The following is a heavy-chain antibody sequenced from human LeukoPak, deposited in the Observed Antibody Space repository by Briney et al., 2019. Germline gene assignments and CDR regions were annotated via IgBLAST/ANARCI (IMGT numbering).Heavy chain of an antibody. CDR3: ANGPDGSGSYAY. CDR2: ISGSGGST. V-gene: IGHV3-23*01. J-gene: IGHJ4*02. Sequence: GGSLRLSCAASGFTFSSYGMSWVRQAPGKGLEWVSAISGSGGSTYYADSVKGRFTISRDNSKNTLYLQMNSLRAEDTAVYYCANGPDGSGSYAYWGQGTLVTVSS. D-gene: IGHD3-10*01. CDR1: GFTFSSYG.